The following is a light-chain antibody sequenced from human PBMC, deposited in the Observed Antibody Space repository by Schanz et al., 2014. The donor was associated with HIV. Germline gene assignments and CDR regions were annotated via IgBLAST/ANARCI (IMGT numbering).Light chain of an antibody. CDR3: QQSYSPPYT. J-gene: IGKJ2*01. Sequence: IQLTQSPSSLSAFVGDRVTITCRASQGISSYLAWYQQKPGKPPKVLIYAASTLQSGVPSRFSGSGSGTDFTLTISSLQPEDFGTYYCQQSYSPPYTFGRGTNLEIK. CDR1: QGISSY. CDR2: AAS. V-gene: IGKV1-39*01.